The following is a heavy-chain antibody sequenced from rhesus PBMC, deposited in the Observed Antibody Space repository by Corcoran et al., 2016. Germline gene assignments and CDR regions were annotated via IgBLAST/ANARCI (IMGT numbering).Heavy chain of an antibody. CDR3: VRGGSSWSEWDTVGTEWYFDL. CDR2: IYGSGGSN. D-gene: IGHD5-42*01. V-gene: IGHV4S14*01. Sequence: QVQLQESGPGLVKPSETLSLTCTVSGYSISSGYYWGWIRQPPGKGLEWIGSIYGSGGSNYLNPALKGRGSLSVGTSKNQVSLKLSSVTAADTAVYYWVRGGSSWSEWDTVGTEWYFDLGGPGTPITISS. CDR1: GYSISSGYY. J-gene: IGHJ2*01.